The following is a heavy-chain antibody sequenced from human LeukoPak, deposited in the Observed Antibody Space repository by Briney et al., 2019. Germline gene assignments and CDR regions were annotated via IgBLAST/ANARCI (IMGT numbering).Heavy chain of an antibody. CDR2: FCYSGST. CDR1: GASISSHY. Sequence: PSETLSLTCTVSGASISSHYWSWIRQPPGKGLEWIGDFCYSGSTNYNPSLKSRVTISVDTSKNQFSLKLSSVTAADTAVYYCARAGGVHDTPMDLDYWGQGTLVTVSS. J-gene: IGHJ4*02. D-gene: IGHD5-18*01. CDR3: ARAGGVHDTPMDLDY. V-gene: IGHV4-59*11.